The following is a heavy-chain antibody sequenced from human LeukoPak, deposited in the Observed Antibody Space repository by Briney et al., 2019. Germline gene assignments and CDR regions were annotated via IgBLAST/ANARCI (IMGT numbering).Heavy chain of an antibody. CDR2: IRSKAYGGTT. CDR3: TGAYYGSGSFPPY. CDR1: GFTFGDYA. D-gene: IGHD3-10*01. V-gene: IGHV3-49*04. Sequence: GGSLRLSCTASGFTFGDYAMSWARQAPGKGLEWVGFIRSKAYGGTTEYAASVKGRFTISRDDSKSIAYLQMNSLKTEDTAVYYCTGAYYGSGSFPPYWGQGTLVTVSS. J-gene: IGHJ4*02.